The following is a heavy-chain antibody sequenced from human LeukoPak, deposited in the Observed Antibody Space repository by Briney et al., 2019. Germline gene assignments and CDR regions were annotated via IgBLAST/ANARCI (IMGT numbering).Heavy chain of an antibody. CDR3: AKDFSSASYTYHYYYMDV. V-gene: IGHV4-59*12. J-gene: IGHJ6*03. CDR2: IYYSGNT. CDR1: GFTFSSYE. D-gene: IGHD6-25*01. Sequence: GSLRLSCAASGFTFSSYEMNWVRQAPGKGLEWIGSIYYSGNTYYNPSLKSRVTISLDTSKNQFSLKVSSVTAADTAIYYCAKDFSSASYTYHYYYMDVWGKGTTVTVSS.